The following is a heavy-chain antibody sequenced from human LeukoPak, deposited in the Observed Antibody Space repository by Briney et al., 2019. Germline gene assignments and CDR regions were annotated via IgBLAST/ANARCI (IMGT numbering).Heavy chain of an antibody. J-gene: IGHJ3*02. CDR1: GFTVSNAW. V-gene: IGHV3-23*01. Sequence: PGGSLRLSCAASGFTVSNAWMSWVRQAPGKGLEWVSAISGSGGSTYYADSVKGRFTISRDNSKNTLYLQMNSLRAEDTAVYYCAKDLDLVGATTWLSGSGAFDIWGQGTMVTVSS. CDR2: ISGSGGST. CDR3: AKDLDLVGATTWLSGSGAFDI. D-gene: IGHD1-26*01.